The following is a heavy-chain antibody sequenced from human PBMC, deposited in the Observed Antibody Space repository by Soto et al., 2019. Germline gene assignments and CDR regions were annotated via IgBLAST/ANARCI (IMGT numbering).Heavy chain of an antibody. Sequence: PGGSLRLSCAASGFTVSSNYMSWVRQAPGRGLEWVSSISGDSHYIYYADSVRGRFTISRDNAKNSLYLQMNSLRAEDTAVYYCARRIDYGEDYWGQGTRVTVSS. CDR1: GFTVSSNY. J-gene: IGHJ4*02. D-gene: IGHD3-16*01. CDR3: ARRIDYGEDY. CDR2: ISGDSHYI. V-gene: IGHV3-21*01.